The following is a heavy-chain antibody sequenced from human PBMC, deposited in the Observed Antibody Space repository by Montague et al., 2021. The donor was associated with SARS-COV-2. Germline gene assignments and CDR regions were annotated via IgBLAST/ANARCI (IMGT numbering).Heavy chain of an antibody. CDR2: KYYSGST. D-gene: IGHD3-3*01. CDR3: ANLPSSIPIVGVVKGYYFDD. Sequence: SETLSLTCTVSGASISGRDWNWSRLRPRPGLGLYCIGFKYYSGSTYYNPTLKSRVTISVDTSQNQFSLKLSSVTAADTAVYYCANLPSSIPIVGVVKGYYFDDWGQGTLVTVSS. V-gene: IGHV4-39*01. J-gene: IGHJ4*02. CDR1: GASISGRDWN.